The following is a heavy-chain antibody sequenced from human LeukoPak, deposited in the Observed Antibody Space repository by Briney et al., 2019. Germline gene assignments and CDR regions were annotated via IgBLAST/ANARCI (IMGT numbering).Heavy chain of an antibody. Sequence: GGSLRLSCAASGFTFSSYAMSWVRQAPGRGLEWVSATSGSGGTTYYADSVKGRFTISRDNSKNTLYLQMNSLRAEDTAVYYCARVSVGASFFDYWGQGTLVTVSS. CDR2: TSGSGGTT. CDR3: ARVSVGASFFDY. J-gene: IGHJ4*02. D-gene: IGHD1-26*01. CDR1: GFTFSSYA. V-gene: IGHV3-23*01.